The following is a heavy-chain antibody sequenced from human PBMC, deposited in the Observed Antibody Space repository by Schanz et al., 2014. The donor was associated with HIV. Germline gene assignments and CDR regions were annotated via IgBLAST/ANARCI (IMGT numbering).Heavy chain of an antibody. D-gene: IGHD3-22*01. CDR2: ISYDGNRK. Sequence: QVQLVESGGGVVQPGRSLRVSCAASGFTFNNYGMHWVRQAPGKGLEWVAVISYDGNRKHFADSVKGRFTISRDNSKNTLYLQMKSLRAEDTAVYYCAKDRNYYDSRYRGKGNYYYFYGMDVWGQGTAVTVSS. CDR1: GFTFNNYG. J-gene: IGHJ6*02. V-gene: IGHV3-30*18. CDR3: AKDRNYYDSRYRGKGNYYYFYGMDV.